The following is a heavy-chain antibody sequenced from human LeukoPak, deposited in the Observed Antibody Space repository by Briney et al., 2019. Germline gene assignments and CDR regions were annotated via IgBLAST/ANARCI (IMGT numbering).Heavy chain of an antibody. CDR1: GGSISSYY. CDR2: IYYSGST. J-gene: IGHJ3*02. V-gene: IGHV4-59*08. Sequence: SETPSLTCTVSGGSISSYYWSWIRQPPGKGLEWIGYIYYSGSTNYNPSLKSRVTISVDTSKNQFSLKLSSVTAADTAVYYCARGGGRDAFDIWGQGTMVTVSS. D-gene: IGHD1-26*01. CDR3: ARGGGRDAFDI.